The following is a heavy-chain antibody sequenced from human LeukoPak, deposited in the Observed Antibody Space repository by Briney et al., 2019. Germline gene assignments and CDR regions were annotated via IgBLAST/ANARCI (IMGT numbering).Heavy chain of an antibody. Sequence: SQTLSLTCAVSGGFISSYYWSWIRQPPGKGLEWIGYIYYSGSTNYNPSLKSRVTISVDTSKNQSSLKLSSVTAADTAVYYCASALLWFGELFSWGQGTLVTVSS. CDR1: GGFISSYY. CDR2: IYYSGST. CDR3: ASALLWFGELFS. D-gene: IGHD3-10*01. V-gene: IGHV4-59*08. J-gene: IGHJ4*02.